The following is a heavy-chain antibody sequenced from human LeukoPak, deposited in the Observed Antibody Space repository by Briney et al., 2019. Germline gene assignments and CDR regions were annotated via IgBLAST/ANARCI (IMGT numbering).Heavy chain of an antibody. D-gene: IGHD3-16*01. Sequence: PGRSLRLSCAASGFTFSSYGMHWVRQAPGKGLEWVAVIWYDGSNKYYADSVKGRFTISRDKSKDTLYLQMNSLRAEDKALYYCARDLLGAYYYGMDVWGQGTTVTVSS. CDR3: ARDLLGAYYYGMDV. V-gene: IGHV3-33*01. CDR2: IWYDGSNK. J-gene: IGHJ6*02. CDR1: GFTFSSYG.